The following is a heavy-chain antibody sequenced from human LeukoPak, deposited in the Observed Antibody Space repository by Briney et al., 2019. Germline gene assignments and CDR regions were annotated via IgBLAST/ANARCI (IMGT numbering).Heavy chain of an antibody. J-gene: IGHJ6*03. D-gene: IGHD6-13*01. CDR1: GFTFSNYE. Sequence: GGSLRLSCAAPGFTFSNYEMNWVRRAPGKGLEWISHISNFGDMIHYADSVEGRFTISRDNAKNSLYLQMDSLRAEDTAVYYCAKDATAVVGTVYMDVWGKGTTVTISS. V-gene: IGHV3-48*03. CDR3: AKDATAVVGTVYMDV. CDR2: ISNFGDMI.